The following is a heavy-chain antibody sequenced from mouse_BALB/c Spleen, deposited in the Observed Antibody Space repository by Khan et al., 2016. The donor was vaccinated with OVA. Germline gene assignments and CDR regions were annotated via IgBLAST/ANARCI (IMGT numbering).Heavy chain of an antibody. CDR1: GYTFPEYT. CDR2: INPKNGGT. V-gene: IGHV1-18*01. Sequence: VQLQQSGPELVKPGASVKISCKTSGYTFPEYTVHWVKQSLGESLDWIGVINPKNGGTAYNQKFKGKATLTVDKSSSTAYMEFRSLTSEDSAVYYCARDAGRYWGQGTSVTVAS. CDR3: ARDAGRY. D-gene: IGHD3-3*01. J-gene: IGHJ4*01.